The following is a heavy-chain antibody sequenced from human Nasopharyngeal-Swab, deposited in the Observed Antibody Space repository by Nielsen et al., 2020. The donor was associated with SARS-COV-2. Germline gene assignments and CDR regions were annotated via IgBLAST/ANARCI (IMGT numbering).Heavy chain of an antibody. V-gene: IGHV4-39*01. J-gene: IGHJ6*03. CDR1: GGSISSSSYY. CDR2: IYYSGST. Sequence: GSLRLSCTVSGGSISSSSYYWVWIRQPPGKGLEWIGSIYYSGSTYYNPSLKSRVTISVDTSKNQFSLKLSSVTAADTAVYYCARVYYYYYYMDVWGKGTTVTVSS. CDR3: ARVYYYYYYMDV.